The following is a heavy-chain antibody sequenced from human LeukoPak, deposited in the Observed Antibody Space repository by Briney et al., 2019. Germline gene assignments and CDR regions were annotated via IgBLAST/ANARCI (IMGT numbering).Heavy chain of an antibody. CDR1: GYTFTDYW. D-gene: IGHD3-10*01. V-gene: IGHV5-51*01. Sequence: GESLKISCKGSGYTFTDYWIAWVRQMPGKGLEWMGIIYPGDSDTRCSPSFQGQVTFSADKSINTAYLQWSSLRASDTAIYYCARQCCRGASPGFDPWGQGTLVTVSS. J-gene: IGHJ5*02. CDR2: IYPGDSDT. CDR3: ARQCCRGASPGFDP.